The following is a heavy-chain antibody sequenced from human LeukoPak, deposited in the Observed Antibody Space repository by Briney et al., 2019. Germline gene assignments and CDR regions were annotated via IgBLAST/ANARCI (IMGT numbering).Heavy chain of an antibody. D-gene: IGHD2-15*01. CDR1: GDSVTGYY. CDR3: VIGVGWQPDY. Sequence: PSETLSPTCTVFGDSVTGYYLSWVRQPPGKGLEWIGHIYKIGTTNYNPSLKSRLTISADTSKNQFSLKLRSVTAADTAVYYCVIGVGWQPDYWGQGALVTVSS. CDR2: IYKIGTT. V-gene: IGHV4-59*02. J-gene: IGHJ4*02.